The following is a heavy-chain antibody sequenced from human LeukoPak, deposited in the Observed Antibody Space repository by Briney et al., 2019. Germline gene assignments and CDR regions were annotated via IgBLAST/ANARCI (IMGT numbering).Heavy chain of an antibody. J-gene: IGHJ4*02. Sequence: ASVKVSCKASGYTFTSYGISWVRQAPGQGLEWMGWISAYNGNTNYAQKLKGRVTMTTDTSTSTAYMELRSLRSDDTAVYYCARDTARGPYAGYYFDYWGQGTLVTVSS. CDR2: ISAYNGNT. CDR1: GYTFTSYG. V-gene: IGHV1-18*04. D-gene: IGHD4-23*01. CDR3: ARDTARGPYAGYYFDY.